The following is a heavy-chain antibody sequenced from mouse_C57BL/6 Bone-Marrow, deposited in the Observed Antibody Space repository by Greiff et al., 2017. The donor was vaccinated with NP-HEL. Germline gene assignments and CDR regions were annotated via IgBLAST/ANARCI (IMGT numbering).Heavy chain of an antibody. Sequence: EVNLVESGPELVKPGASVKIPCKASGYTFTDYNMDWVKQSHGKSLEWIGDINPNNGGTIYNQKFKGKATLTVDKSSSTAYMELRSLTSEDTAVYYCARFDYGNYGWYFDVWGTGTTVTVSS. CDR3: ARFDYGNYGWYFDV. CDR2: INPNNGGT. CDR1: GYTFTDYN. V-gene: IGHV1-18*01. D-gene: IGHD2-1*01. J-gene: IGHJ1*03.